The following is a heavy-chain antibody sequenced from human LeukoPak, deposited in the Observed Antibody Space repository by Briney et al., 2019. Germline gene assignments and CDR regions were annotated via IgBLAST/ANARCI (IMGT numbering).Heavy chain of an antibody. J-gene: IGHJ4*02. V-gene: IGHV4-34*01. Sequence: SEPLSLTCPAYVGSFSGYYWGWIGQPPGKGLEGIGEINDSGSTNYNPSLKSRVTISVDTSKNQFSLKLNSVTAADTAVYYCARESDNNGYIDSDYRGQGTQVTVSS. CDR1: VGSFSGYY. CDR3: ARESDNNGYIDSDY. D-gene: IGHD5-18*01. CDR2: INDSGST.